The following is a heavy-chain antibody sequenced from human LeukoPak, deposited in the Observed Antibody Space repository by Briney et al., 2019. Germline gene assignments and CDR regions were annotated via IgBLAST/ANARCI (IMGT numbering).Heavy chain of an antibody. CDR3: ARGPSYYDFWSGYPRQYYFDY. D-gene: IGHD3-3*01. Sequence: SSETLSLTCAVYGGSFSGYYWSWIRQPPGKGLEWIGEINHSGSTNYNPSLKSRVTISVDTSKNQFSLKLSSVTAADTAVYYCARGPSYYDFWSGYPRQYYFDYWGQGTLVTVSS. CDR2: INHSGST. V-gene: IGHV4-34*01. J-gene: IGHJ4*02. CDR1: GGSFSGYY.